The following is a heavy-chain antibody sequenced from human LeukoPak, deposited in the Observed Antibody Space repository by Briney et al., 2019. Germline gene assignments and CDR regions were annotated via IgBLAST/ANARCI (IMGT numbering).Heavy chain of an antibody. D-gene: IGHD6-13*01. CDR3: ARTLPPEDSSSWYYVLGSHYGMDV. CDR2: IYYSGST. J-gene: IGHJ6*02. Sequence: SETLSLTCTVSGGSIRSSSYYWGWIRQPPGKGLEWIGSIYYSGSTYYHPSLNSRVTISVDTPKNHFSLKLSSVTAADTAVDYCARTLPPEDSSSWYYVLGSHYGMDVWGEGTTVTVS. CDR1: GGSIRSSSYY. V-gene: IGHV4-39*02.